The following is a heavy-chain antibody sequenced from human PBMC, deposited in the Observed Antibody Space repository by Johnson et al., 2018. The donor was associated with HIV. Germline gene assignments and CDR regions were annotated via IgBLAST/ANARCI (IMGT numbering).Heavy chain of an antibody. CDR2: ISWNSGSI. D-gene: IGHD6-19*01. CDR1: GFTFDDYA. Sequence: VQLVESGGGLVQPGRSLRLSCAASGFTFDDYAMHWVRQAPGKGLEWVSGISWNSGSIGYADSVKGRFTISRDNSKNTLYLQMNSLRAEDTAVYYCARTLGMGLVGSFDIWGQGTMVTVSS. CDR3: ARTLGMGLVGSFDI. V-gene: IGHV3-9*01. J-gene: IGHJ3*02.